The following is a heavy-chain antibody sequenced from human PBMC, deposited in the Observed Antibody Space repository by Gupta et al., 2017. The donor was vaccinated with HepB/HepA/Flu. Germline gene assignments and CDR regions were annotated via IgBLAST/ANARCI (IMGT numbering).Heavy chain of an antibody. CDR2: ISYDGSNK. Sequence: YGSYGMHWVRQAPGKGLEWVAVISYDGSNKYYADSVKGRFTISRDNSKNTLYLQMNSLRAEDTAVYYCAKVALSGSGRYYGNYFDYWGQGNLVTVSS. V-gene: IGHV3-30*18. D-gene: IGHD3-10*01. CDR3: AKVALSGSGRYYGNYFDY. J-gene: IGHJ4*02. CDR1: YGSYG.